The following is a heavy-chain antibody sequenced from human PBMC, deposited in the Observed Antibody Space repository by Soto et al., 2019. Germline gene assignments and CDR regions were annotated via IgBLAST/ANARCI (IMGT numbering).Heavy chain of an antibody. D-gene: IGHD3-22*01. CDR1: GYTFMLYD. V-gene: IGHV1-8*01. Sequence: QVQLVKSGAEVKKPGASVKVSCKASGYTFMLYDINWVRQATGQGPEWLGWMHTNSGNTGYAQKFQGRVTVTRNTSISTAYMEPSSLRSEDTAVYYCVLYGRGYYYGFDNWGQGTLVTVSS. CDR2: MHTNSGNT. J-gene: IGHJ4*02. CDR3: VLYGRGYYYGFDN.